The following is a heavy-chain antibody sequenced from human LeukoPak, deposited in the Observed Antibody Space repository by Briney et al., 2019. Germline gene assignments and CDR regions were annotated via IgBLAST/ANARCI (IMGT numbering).Heavy chain of an antibody. CDR3: ASEVAGTLLGFDP. CDR1: GGTFSSYA. J-gene: IGHJ5*02. V-gene: IGHV1-69*05. D-gene: IGHD6-19*01. Sequence: GASVKVSCKASGGTFSSYAISWVRQAPGQGLEWMGRIIPIFGTANYAQKFQGRVTITTDESTSTAYMELSSLRSEDTAVYYCASEVAGTLLGFDPWGQGTLVTVSS. CDR2: IIPIFGTA.